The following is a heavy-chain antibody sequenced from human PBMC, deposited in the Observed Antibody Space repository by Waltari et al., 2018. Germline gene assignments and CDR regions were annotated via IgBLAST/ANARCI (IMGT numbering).Heavy chain of an antibody. CDR1: GFTFSNSW. V-gene: IGHV3-7*01. Sequence: EVQVVESGGGLVQPGGSLRLSCAASGFTFSNSWMDWVRQAPGKGLGWVANIKQDGSEKNYVDSVKGRFTIFRDNTKNSLYLQMNSLRAEDMAVYYCSKSLDVWGPGTTVTVSS. CDR2: IKQDGSEK. CDR3: SKSLDV. J-gene: IGHJ6*02.